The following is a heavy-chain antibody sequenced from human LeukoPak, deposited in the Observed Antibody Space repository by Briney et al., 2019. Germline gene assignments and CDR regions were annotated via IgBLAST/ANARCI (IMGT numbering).Heavy chain of an antibody. CDR2: ISDGGRT. V-gene: IGHV4-39*02. CDR3: ARRRGYHFDY. CDR1: GDSITSRSNY. Sequence: SETLSLTCTVSGDSITSRSNYWGWFRQPPGKGLEGIGTISDGGRTFYNPSLQRRVTLSLDSSKNHFALRLKSVTDADTAHYYCARRRGYHFDYWGQGTLVTISS. J-gene: IGHJ4*02. D-gene: IGHD3-10*01.